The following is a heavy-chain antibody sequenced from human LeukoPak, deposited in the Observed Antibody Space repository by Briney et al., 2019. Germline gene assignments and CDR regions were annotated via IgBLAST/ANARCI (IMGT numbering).Heavy chain of an antibody. CDR3: ARLRYYGSGSYRFDP. J-gene: IGHJ5*02. CDR2: INHSGST. D-gene: IGHD3-10*01. V-gene: IGHV4-34*01. Sequence: PSETLSLTCSVSGGSISSYYWSWIRQPPGKGLEWIGEINHSGSTNYNPSLKSRVTISVDTSKSQFSLKLSSVTAADTAVYYCARLRYYGSGSYRFDPWGQGTLVTVSS. CDR1: GGSISSYY.